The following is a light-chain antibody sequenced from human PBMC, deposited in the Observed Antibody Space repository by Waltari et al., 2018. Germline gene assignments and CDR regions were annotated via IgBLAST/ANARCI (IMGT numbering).Light chain of an antibody. CDR2: GVS. J-gene: IGKJ1*01. Sequence: DIVMTQTPLSLPITPGEPASISCRSSQSLLHSSGNTYLNWYLQKPGQSPQPLIYGVSNRASGGPDRFSSSGSGTDFTLKISKVEAEDVGVDYCVQVIAFPPTFGQGTKVEIK. CDR3: VQVIAFPPT. CDR1: QSLLHSSGNTY. V-gene: IGKV2-40*01.